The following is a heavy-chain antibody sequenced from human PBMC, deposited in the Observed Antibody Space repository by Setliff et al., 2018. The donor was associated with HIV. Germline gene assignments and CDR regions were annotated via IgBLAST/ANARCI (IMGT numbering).Heavy chain of an antibody. J-gene: IGHJ4*02. V-gene: IGHV4-61*09. CDR2: HNTKWGT. CDR3: ARSGCHGRSCYSGSVIVY. CDR1: GDSINSATYY. Sequence: SETLSLTCSVSGDSINSATYYWTWIRQPAGKGLDWVGHHNTKWGTNYNPSLKSRASISVDKSKNRFSLQLTLMAAADTGVYYCARSGCHGRSCYSGSVIVYWGQGTLVTSPQ. D-gene: IGHD3-22*01.